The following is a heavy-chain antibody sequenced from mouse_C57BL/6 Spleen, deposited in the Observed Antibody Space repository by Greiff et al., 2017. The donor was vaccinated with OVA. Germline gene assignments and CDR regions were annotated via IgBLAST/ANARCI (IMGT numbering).Heavy chain of an antibody. V-gene: IGHV2-2*01. CDR1: GFSLTSSG. J-gene: IGHJ4*01. Sequence: VKLLESGPGLVQPSQSLSITCTVSGFSLTSSGVPWVRQSPGKGLAWLGVIWSGGSTDYNAAFISRLSISKDNSKRQVFFKMNSLQADDTAIDYCAREGMDYWGQGTSVTVSS. CDR2: IWSGGST. CDR3: AREGMDY.